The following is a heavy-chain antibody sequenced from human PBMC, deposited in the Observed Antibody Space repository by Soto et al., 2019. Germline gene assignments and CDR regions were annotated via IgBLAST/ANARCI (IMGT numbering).Heavy chain of an antibody. Sequence: ASVKVSCKASGYTFTGYYMHWVRQAPGQGLEWMGWINPNSGGTNYAQKFQGWVTMARDTSISTAYMELSRLRSDDTAVYYCARRNPIAAAPVTPAYNWFAPWGQGTLLPVSS. CDR3: ARRNPIAAAPVTPAYNWFAP. V-gene: IGHV1-2*04. CDR1: GYTFTGYY. D-gene: IGHD6-13*01. J-gene: IGHJ5*02. CDR2: INPNSGGT.